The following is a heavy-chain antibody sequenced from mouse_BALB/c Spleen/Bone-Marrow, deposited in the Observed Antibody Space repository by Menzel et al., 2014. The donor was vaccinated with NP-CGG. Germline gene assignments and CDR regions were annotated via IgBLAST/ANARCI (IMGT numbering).Heavy chain of an antibody. CDR3: ARDDYGY. CDR2: IYPGDGST. Sequence: VQLQQSGPELVKPGASVKMSCKASGYTFTSYYIHWVKQRPGQGLEWIGWIYPGDGSTKYNEKFKGKTTLTADKSSSTVYMLLSSLTSEDSAIYFCARDDYGYWGQGTLVTVS. CDR1: GYTFTSYY. J-gene: IGHJ3*01. D-gene: IGHD2-4*01. V-gene: IGHV1S56*01.